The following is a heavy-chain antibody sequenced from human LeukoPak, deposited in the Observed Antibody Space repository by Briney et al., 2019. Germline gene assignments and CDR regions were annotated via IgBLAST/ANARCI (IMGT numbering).Heavy chain of an antibody. CDR2: IYTSGST. CDR3: ARVERGSSPSYYYYMDV. Sequence: PSETLSLTCTVSGGSISSGSYYWSWIRQPAGKGLEWIGRIYTSGSTNYNPSLTSRVPISVDTSKNQFSLKLSSVTAADTAVYYCARVERGSSPSYYYYMDVWGKGTTVTVSS. CDR1: GGSISSGSYY. J-gene: IGHJ6*03. D-gene: IGHD6-6*01. V-gene: IGHV4-61*02.